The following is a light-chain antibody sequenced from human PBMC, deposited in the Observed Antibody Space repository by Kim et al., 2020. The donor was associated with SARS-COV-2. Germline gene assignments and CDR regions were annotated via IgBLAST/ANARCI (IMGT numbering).Light chain of an antibody. CDR3: QQRSNWPPALS. V-gene: IGKV3-11*01. J-gene: IGKJ4*01. Sequence: PGEMPALACRASQSVGTSLAWYQQRPGQPPRLLIYDTFNRATGIPDRFSGSGSGTDFTLTISSLESEDFAVYYCQQRSNWPPALSFGGGTKVDIK. CDR1: QSVGTS. CDR2: DTF.